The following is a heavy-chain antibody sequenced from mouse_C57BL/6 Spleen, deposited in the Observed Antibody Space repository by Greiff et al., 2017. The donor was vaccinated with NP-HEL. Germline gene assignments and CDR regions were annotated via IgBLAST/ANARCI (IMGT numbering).Heavy chain of an antibody. CDR1: GYAFTNYL. D-gene: IGHD2-10*01. Sequence: VMLVESGAELVRPGTSVKVSCKASGYAFTNYLIEWVKQRPGQGLEWIGVINPGSGGTNYNEKFKGKATLTADKSSSTAYMQLSSLTSEDSAVYFCARAYYGNYDYAMDYWGQGTSVTVSS. CDR3: ARAYYGNYDYAMDY. V-gene: IGHV1-54*01. CDR2: INPGSGGT. J-gene: IGHJ4*01.